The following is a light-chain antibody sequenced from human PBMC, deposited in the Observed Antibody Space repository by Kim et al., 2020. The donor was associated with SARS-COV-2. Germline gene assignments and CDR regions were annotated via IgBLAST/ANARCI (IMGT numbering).Light chain of an antibody. CDR1: SSDVGGYNY. J-gene: IGLJ2*01. CDR3: SSYTSSSTV. Sequence: PGQSITISCTGTSSDVGGYNYVSWYQQHPGKAPKLMIYDVSNRPSGVSNRLSGSKSGNTASLTISGLQAEDEADYYCSSYTSSSTVFGGGTQLTVL. CDR2: DVS. V-gene: IGLV2-14*03.